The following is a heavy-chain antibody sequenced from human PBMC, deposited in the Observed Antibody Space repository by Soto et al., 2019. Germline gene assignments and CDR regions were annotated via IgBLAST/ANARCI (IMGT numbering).Heavy chain of an antibody. D-gene: IGHD1-26*01. CDR2: SRNKAKSYST. Sequence: EVQLVESGGGLVQPGGSLTLSCAVSGVTFSDHYMEWVRQAPGKGLEWVARSRNKAKSYSTDFAGSVKGIFTISRDESKKSLDLQMHSLKSEDTAVYYCSILEGAWGQGTLVTVSS. J-gene: IGHJ4*02. V-gene: IGHV3-72*01. CDR3: SILEGA. CDR1: GVTFSDHY.